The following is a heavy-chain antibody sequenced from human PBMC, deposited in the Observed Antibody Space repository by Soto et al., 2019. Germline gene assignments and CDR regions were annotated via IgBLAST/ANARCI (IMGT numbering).Heavy chain of an antibody. V-gene: IGHV3-7*03. J-gene: IGHJ6*02. Sequence: GGSLRLSCAASGFTFSSYWMSWVRQAPGKGLEWVANIKQDGSEKYCVDSVKGRFTISRDNAKNSLYLQMNSLRAEDTAVYYCARGHYYGPGSYYNWYYYYGMDVWGQGTTVTVSS. CDR2: IKQDGSEK. CDR1: GFTFSSYW. CDR3: ARGHYYGPGSYYNWYYYYGMDV. D-gene: IGHD3-10*01.